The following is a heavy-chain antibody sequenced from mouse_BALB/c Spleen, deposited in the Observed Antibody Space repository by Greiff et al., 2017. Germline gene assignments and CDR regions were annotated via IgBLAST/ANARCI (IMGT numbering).Heavy chain of an antibody. J-gene: IGHJ1*01. CDR2: IDPETGGT. Sequence: VQLQQSGAELVRPGASVTLSCKASGYTFTDYEMHWVKQTPVHGLEWIGAIDPETGGTAYNQKFKGKATLTADKSPSTAYMELRSLTSEDSAVYYCTRKDGSSESWYFDVWGAGTTVTVSS. CDR1: GYTFTDYE. V-gene: IGHV1-15*01. D-gene: IGHD1-1*01. CDR3: TRKDGSSESWYFDV.